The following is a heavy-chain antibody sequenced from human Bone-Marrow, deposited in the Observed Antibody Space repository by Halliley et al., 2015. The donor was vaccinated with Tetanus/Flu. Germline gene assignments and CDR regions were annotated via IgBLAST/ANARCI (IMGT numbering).Heavy chain of an antibody. CDR2: IFHEGSP. J-gene: IGHJ5*02. CDR3: ARDEDYGERWFDP. V-gene: IGHV4-4*02. Sequence: EGSGKIFHEGSPNYNPSPGSRMIISVDRSKNQFSLKGTSLTAADTAVYYCARDEDYGERWFDPWGQGTRVTVSS. D-gene: IGHD2-21*01.